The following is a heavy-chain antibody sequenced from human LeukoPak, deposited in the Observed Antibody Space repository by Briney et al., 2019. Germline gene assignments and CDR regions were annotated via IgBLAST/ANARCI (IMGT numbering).Heavy chain of an antibody. J-gene: IGHJ4*02. V-gene: IGHV3-15*01. CDR3: TTHCSSTSCQDDY. CDR1: GFTFSNAW. Sequence: PGGSLRLSCAASGFTFSNAWMSWVRQAPGKGLEWVGRIKSKTDGGTTDYAAPVKGRFTISRDDSKNTLYLQMNSLKTEDTAVYYCTTHCSSTSCQDDYWGQGTLVTVSS. D-gene: IGHD2-2*01. CDR2: IKSKTDGGTT.